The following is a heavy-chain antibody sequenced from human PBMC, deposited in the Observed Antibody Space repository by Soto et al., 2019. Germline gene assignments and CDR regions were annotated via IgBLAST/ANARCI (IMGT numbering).Heavy chain of an antibody. D-gene: IGHD3-3*01. Sequence: PGGSLRLSCAASGFTFSSYAMSWIRQAPGKGLEWVSAISGSGGSPYYADSVKGRFTISRDNSKNTLYLQMNSLRAEDTAVYYCAKDRITIFGVFQMCVWGQGTTVTV. V-gene: IGHV3-23*01. CDR2: ISGSGGSP. CDR3: AKDRITIFGVFQMCV. CDR1: GFTFSSYA. J-gene: IGHJ6*02.